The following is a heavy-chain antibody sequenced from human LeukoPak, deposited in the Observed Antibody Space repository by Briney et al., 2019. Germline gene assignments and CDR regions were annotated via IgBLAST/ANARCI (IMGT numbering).Heavy chain of an antibody. CDR1: GFTFSDYY. CDR3: ARDHAAAAGNSPVDY. J-gene: IGHJ4*02. D-gene: IGHD6-13*01. V-gene: IGHV3-11*01. Sequence: GGSLRLSCAASGFTFSDYYMSWIRQAPGKGLEWVSYISSSGSTIYYADSVKGRFTISRDNAKNSLYLQMNSLRAEDTAVYYCARDHAAAAGNSPVDYWGQGTLVTVSS. CDR2: ISSSGSTI.